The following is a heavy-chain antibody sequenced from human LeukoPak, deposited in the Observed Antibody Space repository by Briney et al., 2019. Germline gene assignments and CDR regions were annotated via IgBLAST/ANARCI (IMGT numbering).Heavy chain of an antibody. Sequence: SETLSLTCSAAAHFISCYYWCGIRQPPEKGLEWIGYIYYSESSNYKPSLKSRVTISVDTSKNQFSLNLRSVTAADTAVYYCGGGGRCWSFDYWGQGTLVTVSS. D-gene: IGHD2-15*01. CDR3: GGGGRCWSFDY. CDR2: IYYSESS. V-gene: IGHV4-59*01. J-gene: IGHJ4*02. CDR1: AHFISCYY.